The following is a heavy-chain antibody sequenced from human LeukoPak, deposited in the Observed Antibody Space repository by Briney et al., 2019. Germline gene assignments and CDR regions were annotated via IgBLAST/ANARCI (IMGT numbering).Heavy chain of an antibody. CDR3: ARDPYSSSWYAFDI. D-gene: IGHD6-13*01. CDR1: GGSFSGYY. V-gene: IGHV4-34*01. CDR2: INHSGST. Sequence: PSETLSLTCAVYGGSFSGYYWSWIRQPPGKGLEWIGEINHSGSTNHNPSLKSRVTISVDTSKNQFSLKLSSVTAADTAVYYCARDPYSSSWYAFDIWGQGTMVTVSS. J-gene: IGHJ3*02.